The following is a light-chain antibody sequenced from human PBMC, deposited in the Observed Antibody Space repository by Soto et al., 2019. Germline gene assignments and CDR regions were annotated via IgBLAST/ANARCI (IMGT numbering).Light chain of an antibody. V-gene: IGKV3-15*01. CDR3: QQYDNYSRT. CDR2: GAS. J-gene: IGKJ1*01. Sequence: EIVMTQSPATLSVSPGERATLSCRASQSVSSNLAWYQQKPGQAPRLLIYGASTRATGIPARFSGSGSGTEFTLTMSSLQPDDFATYYCQQYDNYSRTFGQGTKVDI. CDR1: QSVSSN.